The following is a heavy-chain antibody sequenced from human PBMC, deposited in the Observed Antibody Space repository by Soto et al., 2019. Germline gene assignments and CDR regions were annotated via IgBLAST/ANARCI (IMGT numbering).Heavy chain of an antibody. J-gene: IGHJ4*02. CDR2: IYSGGGT. CDR3: ARDNVMTTVDY. V-gene: IGHV3-66*01. CDR1: GFTVSRNY. D-gene: IGHD4-4*01. Sequence: GGSLRLSCAASGFTVSRNYMTWGRPARGEGVEWVSVIYSGGGTYYAASVKGRFTISRDTSKNTLYLQMNSLRAEDTAVYYCARDNVMTTVDYWGQGTLVTVSS.